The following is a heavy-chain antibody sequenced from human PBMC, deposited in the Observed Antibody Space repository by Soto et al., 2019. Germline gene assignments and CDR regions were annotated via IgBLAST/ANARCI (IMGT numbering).Heavy chain of an antibody. CDR3: ARHTPWLGERVAPFDY. J-gene: IGHJ4*02. V-gene: IGHV5-51*01. CDR2: VYPGDSET. CDR1: GYSFTTYW. Sequence: EVQLVQSGAEVKKPGESLKISCKGSGYSFTTYWIGWVRQMPGKGLEWMGIVYPGDSETRYSPSFQGQVTISADKSISTAYLQWSSLKASDTAMYYCARHTPWLGERVAPFDYWGQGTLVTVSS. D-gene: IGHD1-1*01.